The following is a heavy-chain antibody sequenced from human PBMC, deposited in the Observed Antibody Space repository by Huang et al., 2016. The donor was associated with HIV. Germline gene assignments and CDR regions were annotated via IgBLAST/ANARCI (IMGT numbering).Heavy chain of an antibody. CDR3: AIHDSNDFTFDD. V-gene: IGHV5-51*03. Sequence: EVQLVQSGVEVKKPGESLKISCKGSGFSFTSYWIGWVRQMPGKGLGWMGIIFPGNSNTFDSPAFQGQVTISADKYTRTAYLQWSSLKASDSAIYYCAIHDSNDFTFDDWGQGTLVAVSS. D-gene: IGHD5-18*01. J-gene: IGHJ4*02. CDR2: IFPGNSNT. CDR1: GFSFTSYW.